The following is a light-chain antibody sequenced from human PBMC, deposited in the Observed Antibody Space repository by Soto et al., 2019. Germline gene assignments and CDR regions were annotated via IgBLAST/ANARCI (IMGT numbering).Light chain of an antibody. CDR1: SSDVGTYNL. CDR2: EGN. Sequence: QSVLTQPASASGSPGQSITISCTGTSSDVGTYNLVSWYQQHPGNAPKLMIYEGNKRPSGVSNRFSGSKSGNTASLTISGLQAEDEGDYYCSSYVGSGTYVVFGGGTKLTVL. J-gene: IGLJ2*01. V-gene: IGLV2-23*01. CDR3: SSYVGSGTYVV.